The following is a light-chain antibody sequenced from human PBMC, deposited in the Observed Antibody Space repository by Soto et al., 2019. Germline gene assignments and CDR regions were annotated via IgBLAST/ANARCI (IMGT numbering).Light chain of an antibody. V-gene: IGKV4-1*01. CDR3: QQYYSART. Sequence: DIVMTQSPDSLAVSLGGRATINCKSSQSVLYSSNNKNYLAWYQQKPGQPPKLLIYWASTRESGVPDRFSGGGSGTDFTLTISSLQAEDVAVYYCQQYYSARTFGQGTKVDI. J-gene: IGKJ1*01. CDR1: QSVLYSSNNKNY. CDR2: WAS.